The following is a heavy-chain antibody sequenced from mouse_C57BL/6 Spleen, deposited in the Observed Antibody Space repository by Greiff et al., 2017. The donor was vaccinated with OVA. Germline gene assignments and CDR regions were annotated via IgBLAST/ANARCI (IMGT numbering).Heavy chain of an antibody. Sequence: VQLQQSGAELVRPGASVTLSCKASGYTFTDYEMHWVKQTPVHGLEWIGAIDPETGGTAYNQKFKGKAILTADNSSSTAYMELRSLTSEDSAVYYCTRGGFGSGSSPYYAMDYWGQGTSVTVSS. D-gene: IGHD1-1*01. CDR1: GYTFTDYE. V-gene: IGHV1-15*01. CDR2: IDPETGGT. CDR3: TRGGFGSGSSPYYAMDY. J-gene: IGHJ4*01.